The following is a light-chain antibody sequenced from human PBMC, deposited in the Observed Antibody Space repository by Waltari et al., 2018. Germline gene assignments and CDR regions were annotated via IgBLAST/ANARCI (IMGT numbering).Light chain of an antibody. Sequence: QLVLTQSLSASASLGASVKLTCTLSSGHSSYTSAWHRHQSEKGPRYLMKVNSDGSHSKGDVIPDRFSGSSSGAQRYLTISSLQSEDEGDYYCQTWGTGIHVVFGGGTKLTVL. CDR1: SGHSSYT. V-gene: IGLV4-69*01. J-gene: IGLJ2*01. CDR2: VNSDGSH. CDR3: QTWGTGIHVV.